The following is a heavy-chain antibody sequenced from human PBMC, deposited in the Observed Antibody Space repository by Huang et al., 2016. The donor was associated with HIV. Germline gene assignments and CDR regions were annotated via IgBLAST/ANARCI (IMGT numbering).Heavy chain of an antibody. CDR3: ARGQLGSYGDYDVLY. CDR1: GGTFSKYA. V-gene: IGHV1-69*13. Sequence: QVQLVQSGAEVKTPGSSVKVSCKASGGTFSKYAISWVRQAPGQGLGWMGGRIPMLGKPNYARKFQGRVTITADDSTSTTYVEVSSLRSEDTALYYCARGQLGSYGDYDVLYWGQGTLVTVSS. D-gene: IGHD4-17*01. J-gene: IGHJ4*02. CDR2: RIPMLGKP.